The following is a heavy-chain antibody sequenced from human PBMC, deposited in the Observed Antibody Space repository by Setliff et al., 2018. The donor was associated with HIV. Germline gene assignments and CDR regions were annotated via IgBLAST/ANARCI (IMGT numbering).Heavy chain of an antibody. CDR2: IYSGGST. D-gene: IGHD4-17*01. Sequence: GSLRLSCAASGFTVSYNYMSWVRQAPGKGLEWVSVIYSGGSTNYADSVKGRFTISRDNSKNTLYLQMNSLRADDTAVYYCASGDYNYYYYGMDVWGQGTTVTVSS. CDR1: GFTVSYNY. V-gene: IGHV3-66*01. J-gene: IGHJ6*02. CDR3: ASGDYNYYYYGMDV.